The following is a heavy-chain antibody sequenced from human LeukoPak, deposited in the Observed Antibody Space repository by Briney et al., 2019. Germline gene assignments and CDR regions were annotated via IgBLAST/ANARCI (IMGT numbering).Heavy chain of an antibody. D-gene: IGHD2-15*01. CDR2: ISGSGGST. V-gene: IGHV3-23*01. CDR3: AKDGYCSGGSCYSDY. J-gene: IGHJ4*02. CDR1: GFTFSSYA. Sequence: GGSLRLSCAASGFTFSSYAMSWVPQAPGKGLEWVSAISGSGGSTYYADSVKGRFTISRDNSKNTLYLQMNSLRAEDTAVYYCAKDGYCSGGSCYSDYWGQGTLVTVSS.